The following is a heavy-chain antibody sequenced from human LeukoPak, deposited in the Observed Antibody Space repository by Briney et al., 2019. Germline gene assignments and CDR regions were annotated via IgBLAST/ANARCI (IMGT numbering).Heavy chain of an antibody. V-gene: IGHV1-69*04. J-gene: IGHJ3*02. CDR3: ARDGGSYFGAFDI. D-gene: IGHD1-26*01. CDR1: GGTFSSYA. Sequence: SVKVSCKASGGTFSSYAISRVRQAPGQGLEWMGRIIPILGIANYAQKFQGRVTITADKSTSTAYMELSSLRSEDTAVYYCARDGGSYFGAFDIWGQGTMVTVSS. CDR2: IIPILGIA.